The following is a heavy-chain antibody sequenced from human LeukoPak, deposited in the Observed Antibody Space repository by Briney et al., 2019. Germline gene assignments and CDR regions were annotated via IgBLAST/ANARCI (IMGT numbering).Heavy chain of an antibody. CDR1: GASIDNANW. D-gene: IGHD6-19*01. CDR3: ARDPIPVPGVNFDY. Sequence: SETLSLTCAVSGASIDNANWWNWVRQPPGKGLEWIGQIFHDGTTTYNPSLESRVTISVDKSNNQFSLKLSSVTAADTAVYYCARDPIPVPGVNFDYWGQGTLVTVSS. V-gene: IGHV4-4*02. J-gene: IGHJ4*02. CDR2: IFHDGTT.